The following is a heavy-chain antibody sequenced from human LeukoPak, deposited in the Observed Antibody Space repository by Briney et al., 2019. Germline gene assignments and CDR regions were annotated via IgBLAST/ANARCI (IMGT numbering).Heavy chain of an antibody. J-gene: IGHJ6*03. V-gene: IGHV1-69*13. CDR1: GGTFSSYA. D-gene: IGHD2-2*01. CDR3: AGKQIVVVPAAMHRASYYYMDV. CDR2: IIPIFGTA. Sequence: AASVKVSCKASGGTFSSYAISWVRQAPGQGLEWMGAIIPIFGTANYAQKFQGRVTITADESTSTAYMELTSLRSEDTAVYYCAGKQIVVVPAAMHRASYYYMDVWGKGTTVTISS.